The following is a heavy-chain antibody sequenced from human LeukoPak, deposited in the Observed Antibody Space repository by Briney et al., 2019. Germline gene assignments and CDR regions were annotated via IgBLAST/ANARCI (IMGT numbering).Heavy chain of an antibody. CDR1: GDSISSYY. Sequence: SETLSLTCTVSGDSISSYYWSWIRQPPGKGLEWIGCIYYSGDTNYNPSLKSRVTISIDTSKNQFSLKLSSVTAADTAVYYCARDYAFDIWGQGTMVTVSS. V-gene: IGHV4-59*01. J-gene: IGHJ3*02. CDR2: IYYSGDT. CDR3: ARDYAFDI.